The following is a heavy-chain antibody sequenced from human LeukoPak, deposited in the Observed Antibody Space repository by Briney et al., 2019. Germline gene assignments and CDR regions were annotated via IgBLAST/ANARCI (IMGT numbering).Heavy chain of an antibody. D-gene: IGHD1-1*01. V-gene: IGHV3-53*01. CDR2: IYAGGGT. Sequence: SGGSLRLSCAASGFTVSTNYMTWVRQAPGKGLEWLSIIYAGGGTSYADSVKGRFTISRDNSENTLYLQVNSLRPEDTAAYYCARRAPGTTATFDYWGQGTLVTVSA. CDR3: ARRAPGTTATFDY. J-gene: IGHJ4*02. CDR1: GFTVSTNY.